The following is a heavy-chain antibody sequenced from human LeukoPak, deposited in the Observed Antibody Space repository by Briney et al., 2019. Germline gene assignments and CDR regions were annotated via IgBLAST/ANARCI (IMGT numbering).Heavy chain of an antibody. CDR3: ARVGYDFWSGYPPPNFDY. D-gene: IGHD3-3*01. V-gene: IGHV1-46*01. J-gene: IGHJ4*02. Sequence: ASVKVSCKASGYTFTSYYMHWVRQAPGQGLECMGIINPSGGSTSYAQKFQGRVTMTRDTSISTAYMELSRLRSDDTAVYYCARVGYDFWSGYPPPNFDYWGQGTLVTVSS. CDR1: GYTFTSYY. CDR2: INPSGGST.